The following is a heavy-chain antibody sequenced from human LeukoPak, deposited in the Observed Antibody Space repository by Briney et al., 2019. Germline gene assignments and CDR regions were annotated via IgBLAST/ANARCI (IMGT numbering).Heavy chain of an antibody. Sequence: PGGSLRLSCAASGFTFSSYGMHWVRQAPGKGLEGVAVISYDGSNKYYADSVKGRFTISRDNSKNTLYLQMNSLRAEDTAVYYCVSAGTSYYFDYWGQGTLVTVSS. V-gene: IGHV3-30*03. J-gene: IGHJ4*02. CDR1: GFTFSSYG. D-gene: IGHD1-7*01. CDR2: ISYDGSNK. CDR3: VSAGTSYYFDY.